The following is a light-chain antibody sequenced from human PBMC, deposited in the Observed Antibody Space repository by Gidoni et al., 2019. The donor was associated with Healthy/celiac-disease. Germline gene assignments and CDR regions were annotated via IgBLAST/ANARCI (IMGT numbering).Light chain of an antibody. J-gene: IGLJ3*02. CDR1: NIGSKS. CDR2: DNS. V-gene: IGLV3-21*02. Sequence: SYVLTQPPSVSGAPGQTARITRGGNNIGSKSVHWYPQKPGKAPVLVVYDNSDRPSGIPERFSGSNSGNTATLTISRGEAGDEADYYCQVWDSSSDLPFGGGTKLTVL. CDR3: QVWDSSSDLP.